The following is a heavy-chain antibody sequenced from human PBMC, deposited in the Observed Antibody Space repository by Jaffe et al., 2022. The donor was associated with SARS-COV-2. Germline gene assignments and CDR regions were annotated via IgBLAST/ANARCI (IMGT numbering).Heavy chain of an antibody. CDR1: GDAISTSGYY. V-gene: IGHV4-39*01. J-gene: IGHJ4*02. CDR3: PRLLATKRAFDH. D-gene: IGHD5-12*01. Sequence: QLQLQEPGPGLVKPSETLSLTCTVSGDAISTSGYYWGWIRQPPGKAPEWIGSIYHSGSTYYNPSLKSRVTISIDTSKSQFSLKLSSVTAADTAVYYCPRLLATKRAFDHWGRGTLVTVSS. CDR2: IYHSGST.